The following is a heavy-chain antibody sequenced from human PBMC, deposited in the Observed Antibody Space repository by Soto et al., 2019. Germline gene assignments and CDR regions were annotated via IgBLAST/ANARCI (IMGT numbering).Heavy chain of an antibody. CDR3: GRVDY. V-gene: IGHV3-11*05. CDR2: ISSSSTHT. J-gene: IGHJ4*02. CDR1: GFIFSDYY. Sequence: QLQVVESGGGLVKPGGSLRLSCAASGFIFSDYYMNWIRQAPGKGLEWISSISSSSTHTNYAESVKGRFTISRDNAKNSLYLQMNSLRAEDTAVYYCGRVDYWGQGTLVTVSS.